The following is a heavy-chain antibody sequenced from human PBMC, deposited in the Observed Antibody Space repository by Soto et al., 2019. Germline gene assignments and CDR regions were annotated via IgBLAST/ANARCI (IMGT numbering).Heavy chain of an antibody. D-gene: IGHD3-22*01. CDR1: GGSVSSGSYY. Sequence: QVQLQESGPGLVKPSETLSLTCTVAGGSVSSGSYYCSWIRQPPGKGLKWIGCIYYSGSTNYNPSLKSRVTISVDTSMDQFSLKLSSVTAADTAVYYSAREDFSDSSDWGQGTLVTVSS. CDR2: IYYSGST. J-gene: IGHJ1*01. CDR3: AREDFSDSSD. V-gene: IGHV4-61*01.